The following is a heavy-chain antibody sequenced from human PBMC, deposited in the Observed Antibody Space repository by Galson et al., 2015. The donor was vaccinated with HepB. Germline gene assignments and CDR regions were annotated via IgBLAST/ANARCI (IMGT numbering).Heavy chain of an antibody. J-gene: IGHJ3*02. Sequence: QSGAEVKKPGESLRISCKGSGYSFTSYWISWVRQMPGKGLEWMGRIDPSDSYTNYSPSFQGHVTISADKSISTAYLXXXSLKASDTAMYYCARPLQVGATGXAVSDDXXDXXGXGXXVTVSS. D-gene: IGHD1-26*01. CDR2: IDPSDSYT. CDR1: GYSFTSYW. V-gene: IGHV5-10-1*01. CDR3: ARPLQVGATGXAVSDDXXDX.